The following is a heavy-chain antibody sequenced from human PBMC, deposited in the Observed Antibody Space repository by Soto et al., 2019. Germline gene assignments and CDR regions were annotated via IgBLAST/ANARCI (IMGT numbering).Heavy chain of an antibody. CDR3: AKSYTSAWTDF. J-gene: IGHJ4*02. V-gene: IGHV3-23*01. CDR2: ISGSGGTT. CDR1: GFTFSSYA. D-gene: IGHD6-19*01. Sequence: PGGSLRLSCAASGFTFSSYAMSWVRQAPGKGLEWVSGISGSGGTTDYADSVKGRFTISRDNSKNTLYLEMNSLRAEDTAVYYCAKSYTSAWTDFWGQGTLVTVSS.